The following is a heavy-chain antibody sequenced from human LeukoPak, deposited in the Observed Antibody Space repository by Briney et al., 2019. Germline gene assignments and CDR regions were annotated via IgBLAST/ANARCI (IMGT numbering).Heavy chain of an antibody. D-gene: IGHD2-15*01. J-gene: IGHJ4*02. V-gene: IGHV1-46*01. CDR1: GYSFTNYD. CDR3: AREPPREWGSWYYFDY. Sequence: ASVKVSCKSSGYSFTNYDIHWVRQAPGQGLEWMGIINPTGSTRYAQKFQGRVTITADESTSTAYMELSSLRSEDTAVYYCAREPPREWGSWYYFDYWGQGTLVTVSS. CDR2: INPTGST.